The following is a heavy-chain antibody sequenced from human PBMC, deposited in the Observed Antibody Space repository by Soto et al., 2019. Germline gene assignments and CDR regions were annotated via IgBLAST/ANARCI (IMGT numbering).Heavy chain of an antibody. CDR2: IWDDGSRE. CDR3: ARVGVGECLNYFDY. V-gene: IGHV3-33*01. D-gene: IGHD2-21*01. J-gene: IGHJ4*02. Sequence: QVQLVESGGGVVQPGRSLRLSCAASGFTFSDYGMYWVRQAPGKGMEWVAMIWDDGSREHYPDSVKGRITVSRDNSNNTLYLQMNSLRAEDTAVYYCARVGVGECLNYFDYWGRGTLVTVSS. CDR1: GFTFSDYG.